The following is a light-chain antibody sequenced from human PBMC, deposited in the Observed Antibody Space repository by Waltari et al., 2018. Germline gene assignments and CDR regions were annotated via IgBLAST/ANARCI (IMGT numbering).Light chain of an antibody. CDR2: ATS. V-gene: IGKV1-39*01. J-gene: IGKJ1*01. CDR3: QQGYMTPRT. CDR1: QSVRNF. Sequence: DIQMTQSPSSLSASGGDRVTITCRASQSVRNFLNWYQQEPGKAPKLLIYATSSLQTGVPSRFSGSGSGTDFTLSISSLQPEDFAIYFCQQGYMTPRTFGQGTKVEIK.